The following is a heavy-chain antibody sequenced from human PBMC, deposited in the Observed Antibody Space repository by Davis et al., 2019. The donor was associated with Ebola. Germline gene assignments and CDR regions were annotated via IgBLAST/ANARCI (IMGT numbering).Heavy chain of an antibody. CDR3: ARDQLYSTSRPRFVDP. CDR1: GDSISSNYW. CDR2: IFHTGSI. D-gene: IGHD6-13*01. V-gene: IGHV4-4*02. J-gene: IGHJ5*02. Sequence: MPSETLSLTCAVSGDSISSNYWWPWVRQSPGKGLEWIGEIFHTGSINYEPSLKGRVTISVDKSKNQFSLKLSSVTAADTAVYYCARDQLYSTSRPRFVDPWGQGTLVTVSS.